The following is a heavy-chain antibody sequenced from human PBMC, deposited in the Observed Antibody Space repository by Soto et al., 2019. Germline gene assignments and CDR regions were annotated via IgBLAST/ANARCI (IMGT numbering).Heavy chain of an antibody. Sequence: GGSLRLSCAASGFTFSSYAMSWVRQAPGKGLEWVSAISGSGGSTYYADSVKGRFTISRDNSKNTLYLQMNSLRAEDTAVYYCAKVGYCSGGSCRYYYYYGMDVWGQGTTVTVYS. CDR1: GFTFSSYA. J-gene: IGHJ6*02. V-gene: IGHV3-23*01. D-gene: IGHD2-15*01. CDR3: AKVGYCSGGSCRYYYYYGMDV. CDR2: ISGSGGST.